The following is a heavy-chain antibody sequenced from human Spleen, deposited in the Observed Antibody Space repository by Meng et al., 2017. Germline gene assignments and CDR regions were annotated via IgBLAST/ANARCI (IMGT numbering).Heavy chain of an antibody. CDR3: GLGECSGGSCYSPAPGTYYYGMDV. CDR1: GYTFTSYG. D-gene: IGHD2-15*01. J-gene: IGHJ6*02. V-gene: IGHV1-18*01. CDR2: ISAYNGNT. Sequence: ASVKVSCKASGYTFTSYGISWVRQAPGQGLEWMGWISAYNGNTNYAQKLQGRVTMTTDTSTSTAYMELRSLRSDDTAVYYCGLGECSGGSCYSPAPGTYYYGMDVWGQGTTVTVSS.